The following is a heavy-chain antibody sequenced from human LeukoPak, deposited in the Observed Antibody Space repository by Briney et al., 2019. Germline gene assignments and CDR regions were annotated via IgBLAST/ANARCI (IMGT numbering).Heavy chain of an antibody. J-gene: IGHJ6*04. V-gene: IGHV1-2*04. Sequence: ASVKVSCKASGGTFSSYAISWVRQAPGQGLEWMGWINPNSGGTNYAQKFQGWVTMTRDTSISTAYMELSRLRSDDTAVYYCAREFWLVRPRGMDVWGKGTTVTVSS. D-gene: IGHD6-19*01. CDR3: AREFWLVRPRGMDV. CDR2: INPNSGGT. CDR1: GGTFSSYA.